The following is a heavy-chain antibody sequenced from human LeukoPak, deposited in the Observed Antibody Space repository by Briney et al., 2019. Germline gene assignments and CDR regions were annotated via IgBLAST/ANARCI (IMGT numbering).Heavy chain of an antibody. J-gene: IGHJ4*02. D-gene: IGHD2-2*02. CDR2: INSDVRTT. CDR1: GFTFSSYW. V-gene: IGHV3-74*01. CDR3: ARDPLVYM. Sequence: GGSLRLSCAASGFTFSSYWMHWVRQAPGKGLVWVSRINSDVRTTNYADSVKGRFAISRVNAKNSLYLQMNSLRVEDTAVYYCARDPLVYMWGQGSLVTVSS.